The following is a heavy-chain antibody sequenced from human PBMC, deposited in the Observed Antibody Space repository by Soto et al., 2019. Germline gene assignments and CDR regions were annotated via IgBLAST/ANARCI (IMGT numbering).Heavy chain of an antibody. CDR2: IIPIFGTA. D-gene: IGHD5-12*01. V-gene: IGHV1-69*06. Sequence: SVKVSCKASGGTFSSYAIIWVRQAPGQGLEWMGGIIPIFGTANYAQKFQGRVTITRDTSASTAYMELSSLTSEDTAVYYCASGNCGYICYHDYWGQGTLVTVSS. J-gene: IGHJ4*02. CDR1: GGTFSSYA. CDR3: ASGNCGYICYHDY.